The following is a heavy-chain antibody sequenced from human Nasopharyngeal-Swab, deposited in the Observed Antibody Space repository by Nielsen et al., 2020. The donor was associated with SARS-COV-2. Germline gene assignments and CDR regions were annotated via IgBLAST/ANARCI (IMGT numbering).Heavy chain of an antibody. CDR3: ARIEGSITIFGVVMWYFDY. Sequence: WMRQSPGKALEWLAHIFSNDEKSYSTSLKSRLTISKDTSKSQVVLTMTNMDPVDTATYYCARIEGSITIFGVVMWYFDYWGQGTLVTVSS. J-gene: IGHJ4*02. D-gene: IGHD3-3*01. CDR2: IFSNDEK. V-gene: IGHV2-26*01.